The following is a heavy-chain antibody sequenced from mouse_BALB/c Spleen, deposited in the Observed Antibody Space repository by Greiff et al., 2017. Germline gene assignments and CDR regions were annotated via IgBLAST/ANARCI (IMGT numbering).Heavy chain of an antibody. V-gene: IGHV1-87*01. CDR1: GYTFTSYW. Sequence: QVQLQQSGAELARPGASVKLSCKASGYTFTSYWMQWVKQRPGQGLEWIGAIYPGDGDTRYTQKFKGKATLTADKSSSTAYMQLSSLASEDSAVYYCARSDGYSRYAMDYWGQGTSVTVSS. CDR2: IYPGDGDT. J-gene: IGHJ4*01. CDR3: ARSDGYSRYAMDY. D-gene: IGHD2-3*01.